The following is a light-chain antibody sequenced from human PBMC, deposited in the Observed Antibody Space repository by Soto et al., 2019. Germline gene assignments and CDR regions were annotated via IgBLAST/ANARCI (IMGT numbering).Light chain of an antibody. CDR1: SGDVGGYNY. CDR3: TSYAGNNIVV. V-gene: IGLV2-8*01. J-gene: IGLJ1*01. CDR2: DVT. Sequence: QSALTQPPSASGSPGQSVTISCTGTSGDVGGYNYVSWYRQHPGKAPKLMNYDVTQRPSGVPDRSSASKSGNTASLTVSGLQAEDEADYYCTSYAGNNIVVFGTGTKLTVL.